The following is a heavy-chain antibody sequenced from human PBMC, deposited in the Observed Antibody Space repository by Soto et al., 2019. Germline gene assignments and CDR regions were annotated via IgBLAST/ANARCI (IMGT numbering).Heavy chain of an antibody. V-gene: IGHV3-30*18. Sequence: QVQLLESGGGVVQPGRSLRLSCAASGFTFSSYGMHWVRQAPGKGLEWVAVISYDGSNKYYADSVKGRFTISRDNSKNTLYLQMNSLRADDTAVYYCAKGIAVAGNYYYGMDVWGQGTTVTVSS. J-gene: IGHJ6*02. CDR1: GFTFSSYG. CDR2: ISYDGSNK. CDR3: AKGIAVAGNYYYGMDV. D-gene: IGHD6-19*01.